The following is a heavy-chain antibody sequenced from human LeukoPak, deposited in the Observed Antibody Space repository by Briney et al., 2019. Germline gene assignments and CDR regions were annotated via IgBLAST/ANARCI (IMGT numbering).Heavy chain of an antibody. CDR3: AKKTTSSWYLDY. Sequence: SETLSLTCTVSGGSISSYYWSWIRQPPGKGLEWIGYIFYSGATTYNPSLKSRVTMSVDSSKNQFSLNLSSVTAADTAVYYCAKKTTSSWYLDYWGQGTLVTVSS. V-gene: IGHV4-59*01. CDR2: IFYSGAT. CDR1: GGSISSYY. D-gene: IGHD6-13*01. J-gene: IGHJ4*02.